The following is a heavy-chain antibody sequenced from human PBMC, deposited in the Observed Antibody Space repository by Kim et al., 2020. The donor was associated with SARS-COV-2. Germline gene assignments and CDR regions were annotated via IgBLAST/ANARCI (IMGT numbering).Heavy chain of an antibody. J-gene: IGHJ4*02. V-gene: IGHV5-51*01. CDR3: ARPKYSTSRFPFDT. Sequence: GESLKISCEASGYRFSTYWIAWVRQMPGKGLEWMGIIYPSNSLTYYSPSFQGQVTISVDKSIDTAFVEWTSLKSSDTAIYFCARPKYSTSRFPFDTWGQGTLVTVSS. D-gene: IGHD2-2*01. CDR1: GYRFSTYW. CDR2: IYPSNSLT.